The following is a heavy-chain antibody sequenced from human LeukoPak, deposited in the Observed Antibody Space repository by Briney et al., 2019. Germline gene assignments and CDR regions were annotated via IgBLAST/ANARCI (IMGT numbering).Heavy chain of an antibody. CDR2: INAGNGNT. V-gene: IGHV1-3*01. J-gene: IGHJ4*02. Sequence: ASVKVSCKASGYTFTSYAMHWVRQAPGQRLEWMGWINAGNGNTKYSQKFQGRVTITRDTSASTACMELSRLRSEDTAVYYCARGFSSGSFDYWGQGTLVTVSS. D-gene: IGHD6-19*01. CDR1: GYTFTSYA. CDR3: ARGFSSGSFDY.